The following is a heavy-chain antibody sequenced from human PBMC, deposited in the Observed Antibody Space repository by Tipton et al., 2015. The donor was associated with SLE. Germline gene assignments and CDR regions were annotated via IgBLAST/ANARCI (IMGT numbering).Heavy chain of an antibody. CDR2: ISAYNGNT. V-gene: IGHV1-18*01. D-gene: IGHD6-19*01. CDR3: AIAVAGTLFFDF. J-gene: IGHJ4*02. Sequence: QLVQSGAEVKKPGASVKVSCKASGFTFTSYGISWVRQAPGQGLEWMGWISAYNGNTDYAQKLQGRVTMTTDTSTSTAYMELRSLRSEDTAVYYCAIAVAGTLFFDFWGQGALVTVSS. CDR1: GFTFTSYG.